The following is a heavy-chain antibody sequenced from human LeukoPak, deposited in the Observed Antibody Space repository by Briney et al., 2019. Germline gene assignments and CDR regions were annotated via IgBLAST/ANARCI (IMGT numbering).Heavy chain of an antibody. CDR2: IYHSGST. Sequence: SETLSLTCAVSGVSISRSNWWSWVRQPPGKGLEWIGEIYHSGSTNYNPSLKSRVNISVDKSKNQFSLKLSSVTAADTAVYYCARALTTVTQYYFDYWGQGTLVTVSS. V-gene: IGHV4-4*02. D-gene: IGHD4-17*01. J-gene: IGHJ4*02. CDR3: ARALTTVTQYYFDY. CDR1: GVSISRSNW.